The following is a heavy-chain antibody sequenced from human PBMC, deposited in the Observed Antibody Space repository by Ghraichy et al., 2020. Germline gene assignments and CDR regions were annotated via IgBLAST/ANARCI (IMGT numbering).Heavy chain of an antibody. CDR3: ANEDDSSGCLDY. D-gene: IGHD3-22*01. J-gene: IGHJ4*02. V-gene: IGHV3-30*18. Sequence: GGSLRLSCAASGFTFSSYGMHWVRQAPGKGLEWVAVISYDGSNKYYADSVKGRFTISRDNSKNTLYLQMNSLRAEDTAVYYCANEDDSSGCLDYWGQGTLVTVSS. CDR2: ISYDGSNK. CDR1: GFTFSSYG.